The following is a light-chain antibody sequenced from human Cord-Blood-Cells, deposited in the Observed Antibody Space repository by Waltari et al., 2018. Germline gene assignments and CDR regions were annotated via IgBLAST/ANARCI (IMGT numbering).Light chain of an antibody. Sequence: QSLLTHPPSVSGAPGQRVTISCTGSSPNIGTGYDVHWYQQLPGTAPKLLIYGNSNRPSGVPDRFSGSKSGTSASLAITGLQAEDEADYYCQSYDSSLSGSVVFGGGTKLTVL. CDR3: QSYDSSLSGSVV. CDR2: GNS. J-gene: IGLJ2*01. CDR1: SPNIGTGYD. V-gene: IGLV1-40*01.